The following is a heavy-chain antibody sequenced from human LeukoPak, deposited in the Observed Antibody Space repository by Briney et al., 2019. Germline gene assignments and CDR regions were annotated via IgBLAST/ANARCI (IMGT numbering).Heavy chain of an antibody. CDR2: IYDDNT. CDR3: AARKVRGVWFYLDY. J-gene: IGHJ4*02. D-gene: IGHD3-10*01. Sequence: GSLRLSCAASGFTVSAYAMAWVRQAPGKGLEWVSTIYDDNTYYADSVKGRFAISTDNSKNTLYLQMNSLRVEDTAVYFCAARKVRGVWFYLDYWGQGTLVTVSS. V-gene: IGHV3-23*01. CDR1: GFTVSAYA.